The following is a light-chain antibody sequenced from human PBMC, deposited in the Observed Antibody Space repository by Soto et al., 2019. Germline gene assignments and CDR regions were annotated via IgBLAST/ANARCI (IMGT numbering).Light chain of an antibody. CDR3: NSYTSSTTHYV. CDR2: EVS. V-gene: IGLV2-14*01. Sequence: QSALTQPASVSGSPGQSITISCTGTSSDVGGYNYVSWYRQHPGKAPKLIIFEVSNRPSGVSNRFSGSKSGNTASLTISGLQAEDEADYYCNSYTSSTTHYVFGTGTKVTVL. J-gene: IGLJ1*01. CDR1: SSDVGGYNY.